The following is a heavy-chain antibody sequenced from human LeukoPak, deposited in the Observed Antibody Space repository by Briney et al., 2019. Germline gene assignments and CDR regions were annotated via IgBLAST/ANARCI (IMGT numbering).Heavy chain of an antibody. D-gene: IGHD3-22*01. CDR3: ARGPPTDYHDSSGFYYVFDY. Sequence: PSETLSLTCAVYGGSFSGYYWSWIRQPPGKGLEWIGEINHSGSTNYNPSLKSRVTISVDTSKNQFSLKLSSVTAADTAVYFCARGPPTDYHDSSGFYYVFDYWGQGTLVTVSS. J-gene: IGHJ4*02. CDR2: INHSGST. V-gene: IGHV4-34*01. CDR1: GGSFSGYY.